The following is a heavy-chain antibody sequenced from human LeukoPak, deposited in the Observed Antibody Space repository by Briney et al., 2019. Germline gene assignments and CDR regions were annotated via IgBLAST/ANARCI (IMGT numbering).Heavy chain of an antibody. D-gene: IGHD3-10*02. J-gene: IGHJ4*02. CDR1: GFTFSSYS. V-gene: IGHV3-48*01. CDR3: ARGAMGLYYVQPYYFDY. Sequence: AGGSLRLSCAASGFTFSSYSMNWVRQAPGKGLEWVSYISSSSSTIYYADSVKGRFTISRDNAKNSLYLQMNSLRAEDTAVYYCARGAMGLYYVQPYYFDYWGQGTLVTISS. CDR2: ISSSSSTI.